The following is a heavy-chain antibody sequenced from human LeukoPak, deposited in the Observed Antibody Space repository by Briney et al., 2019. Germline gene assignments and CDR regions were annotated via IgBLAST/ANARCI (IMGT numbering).Heavy chain of an antibody. CDR1: GGSFSGYY. D-gene: IGHD4-23*01. CDR2: INHSGST. CDR3: ARHQTTVVLM. V-gene: IGHV4-34*01. J-gene: IGHJ4*02. Sequence: SETLSLTCAVYGGSFSGYYWSWIRQPPGKGLEWIGEINHSGSTNYNPSLKSRVTISVDTSKNQFSLKLSSVTAADTAVYYCARHQTTVVLMWGQGTLVTVSS.